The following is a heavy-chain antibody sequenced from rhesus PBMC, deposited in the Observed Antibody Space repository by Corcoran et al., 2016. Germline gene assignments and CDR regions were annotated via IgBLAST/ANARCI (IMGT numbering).Heavy chain of an antibody. Sequence: QVQLQESGPGVVKPSETLSLTCAVSGGSISDSYRWSWIRQPPGKGLEWIGYIYGSSTITNYNPSLNSRFTISKDTSTNQFSLKLSSVTAADTAVYYCARVYGSSYLGSFDYWGQGVLVTVSS. D-gene: IGHD4-29*01. V-gene: IGHV4S10*01. CDR3: ARVYGSSYLGSFDY. CDR2: IYGSSTIT. CDR1: GGSISDSYR. J-gene: IGHJ4*01.